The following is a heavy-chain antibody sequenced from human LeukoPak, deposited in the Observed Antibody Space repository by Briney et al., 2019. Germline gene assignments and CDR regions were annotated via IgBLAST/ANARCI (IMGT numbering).Heavy chain of an antibody. CDR1: GFTFSTYA. V-gene: IGHV3-30*04. Sequence: GGSLRLSCAASGFTFSTYAMNWVRQAPGKGLEWVAVISYDGRQNYYADSVKGRFTISRDNSKNTLYLQMNSLRAEDTAVYYCASGYSSDYGGNTYWGQGTLVTVSS. CDR2: ISYDGRQN. D-gene: IGHD4-23*01. CDR3: ASGYSSDYGGNTY. J-gene: IGHJ4*02.